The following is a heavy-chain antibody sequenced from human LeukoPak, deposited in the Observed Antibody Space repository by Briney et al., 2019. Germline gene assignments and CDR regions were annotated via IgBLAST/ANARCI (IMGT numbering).Heavy chain of an antibody. J-gene: IGHJ3*01. CDR3: ARDPYKHNDYSNYGAFDV. CDR2: ISSSSSYI. CDR1: GFTFSSYA. V-gene: IGHV3-21*01. Sequence: GGSLRLSCAASGFTFSSYAMNWVRQAPGKGLEWVSSISSSSSYIYYADSVKGRFTISRDNAKNSLYLEMTSLRAEDTALFYCARDPYKHNDYSNYGAFDVWGQGTMVTVSS. D-gene: IGHD4-11*01.